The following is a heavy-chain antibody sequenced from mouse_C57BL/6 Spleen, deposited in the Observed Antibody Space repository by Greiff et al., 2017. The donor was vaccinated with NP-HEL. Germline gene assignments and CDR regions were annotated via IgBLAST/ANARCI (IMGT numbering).Heavy chain of an antibody. CDR1: GFSLTSYG. D-gene: IGHD2-4*01. CDR2: IWCGGST. J-gene: IGHJ3*01. V-gene: IGHV2-2*01. Sequence: QVQLKQSGPGLVQPSQSLSITCTVSGFSLTSYGVHWVRQSPGKGLAWLGVIWCGGSTDYNAAFISSLSISKDYSKSHGFSSMNSLHTDDTAIYYCARSTLDYYDYDGFAYWGQGTLVTVSA. CDR3: ARSTLDYYDYDGFAY.